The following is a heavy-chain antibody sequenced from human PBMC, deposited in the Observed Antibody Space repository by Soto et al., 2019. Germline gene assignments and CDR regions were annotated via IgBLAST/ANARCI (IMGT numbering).Heavy chain of an antibody. CDR1: GFTFSGSS. CDR2: IRRNSNSYAT. CDR3: TRGYGDYVRDY. J-gene: IGHJ4*02. D-gene: IGHD4-17*01. Sequence: EVQLVESGGGLVQPGGSLKLSCAVSGFTFSGSSMHWVRQASGKGLEWVGRIRRNSNSYATAYAASVKGRFTSSRDDSKNTAYLQMNSLKTEDTAVYYCTRGYGDYVRDYWGQGTLVTVSS. V-gene: IGHV3-73*01.